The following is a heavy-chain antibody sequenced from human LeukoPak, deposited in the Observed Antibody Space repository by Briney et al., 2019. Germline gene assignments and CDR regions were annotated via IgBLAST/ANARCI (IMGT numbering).Heavy chain of an antibody. D-gene: IGHD6-6*01. CDR1: GFTFSDYY. J-gene: IGHJ4*02. V-gene: IGHV3-11*04. CDR3: ARDGWIAARFVDY. Sequence: GGSLRLSCAASGFTFSDYYMSWIRQAPGKGLEWVSSISNSGTAIYYADSVKARFTISRDNAKNSLYLQMNSLGAGDTAVYYCARDGWIAARFVDYWGQGTLVTVSS. CDR2: ISNSGTAI.